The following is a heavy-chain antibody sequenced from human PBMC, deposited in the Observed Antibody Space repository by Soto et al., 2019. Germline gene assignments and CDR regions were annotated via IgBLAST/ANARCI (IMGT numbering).Heavy chain of an antibody. D-gene: IGHD3-16*02. Sequence: PGESLEISCAASGFTFSSYEMIWVRQAPGKGLEWVSYISGSGYTSDAGPTIHYADSVKGRFTISRNNAKNSLYLQMNSLRVDDTAVYYCARVSQSFIEYFQHWGQGTLVTVS. CDR1: GFTFSSYE. J-gene: IGHJ1*01. V-gene: IGHV3-48*03. CDR3: ARVSQSFIEYFQH. CDR2: ISGSGYTSDAGPTI.